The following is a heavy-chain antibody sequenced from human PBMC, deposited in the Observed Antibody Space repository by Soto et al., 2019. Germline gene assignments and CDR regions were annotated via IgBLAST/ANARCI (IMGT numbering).Heavy chain of an antibody. J-gene: IGHJ4*02. D-gene: IGHD3-10*01. CDR1: GYILGTHS. CDR2: IYSYEQSR. Sequence: ASVKVSCKASGYILGTHSIHWVRQAPGQGLEWMGWIYSYEQSRMFSQRFQGRVTMTRDTSTSTVYMEVSSLRSEDTAMYYCSRVDPGETSPFDHWGQGTLVTVSS. V-gene: IGHV1-46*03. CDR3: SRVDPGETSPFDH.